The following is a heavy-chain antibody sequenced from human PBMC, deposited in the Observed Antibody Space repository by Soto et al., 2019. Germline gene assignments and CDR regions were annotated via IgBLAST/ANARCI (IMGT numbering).Heavy chain of an antibody. CDR1: GFSFDDYG. J-gene: IGHJ4*02. CDR2: INWIGDST. V-gene: IGHV3-20*04. CDR3: ARGSNHFDY. D-gene: IGHD4-4*01. Sequence: GGSLRLSCAASGFSFDDYGMNWVRQAPGKGLEWVSGINWIGDSTSYADSVQGRFTVSRDNLKKSLYLQMNSLRAEDTAVYYCARGSNHFDYWGQGTLVTVSS.